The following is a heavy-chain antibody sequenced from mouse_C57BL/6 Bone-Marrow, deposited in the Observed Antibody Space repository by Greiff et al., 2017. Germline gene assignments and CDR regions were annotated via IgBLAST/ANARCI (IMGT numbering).Heavy chain of an antibody. Sequence: EVQLKESGAELVRPGASVKLSCTASGFNIKDDYMHWVKPRPEQGLEWIGWIDPENGDTEYASKFQGKATITADTSSNTAYLQLSSLTSEDTAVYYCTTGLRSYFDYWGQGTTLTVSS. J-gene: IGHJ2*01. V-gene: IGHV14-4*01. D-gene: IGHD1-1*01. CDR1: GFNIKDDY. CDR2: IDPENGDT. CDR3: TTGLRSYFDY.